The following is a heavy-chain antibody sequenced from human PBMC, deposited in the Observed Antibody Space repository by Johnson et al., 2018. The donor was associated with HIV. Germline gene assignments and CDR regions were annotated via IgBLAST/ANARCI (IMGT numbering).Heavy chain of an antibody. J-gene: IGHJ3*02. V-gene: IGHV3-30*04. CDR1: GFTFSSYA. Sequence: QVQLVESGGGVVQPGRSLRLSCAASGFTFSSYAMHWVRQAPGQGLEWVALISYDGSITYYADSVKGRFTISRDNSKNTLYLQMNSLRAEDTAVYYCARDASWDDAFDIWGQGKLVTVSS. CDR2: ISYDGSIT. D-gene: IGHD2-2*01. CDR3: ARDASWDDAFDI.